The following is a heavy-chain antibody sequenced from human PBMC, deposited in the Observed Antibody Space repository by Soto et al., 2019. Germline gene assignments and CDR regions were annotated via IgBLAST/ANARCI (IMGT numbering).Heavy chain of an antibody. V-gene: IGHV4-59*01. CDR2: RFYSGST. J-gene: IGHJ6*02. D-gene: IGHD3-16*02. CDR3: ARGYDYVWGSYRYWHYYGMDV. CDR1: GGSMSRYY. Sequence: EAVFLPGTFSGGSMSRYYWGGTGQPPGKGLEWIGYRFYSGSTKCNPSLKRRVTISVDTSKNQSSLKLSSVPAADTAVYYCARGYDYVWGSYRYWHYYGMDVWGQGTTVT.